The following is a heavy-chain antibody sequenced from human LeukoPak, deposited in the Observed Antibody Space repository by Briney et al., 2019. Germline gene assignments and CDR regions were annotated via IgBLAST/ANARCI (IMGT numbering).Heavy chain of an antibody. CDR3: GRGFAVVPAGLMDV. D-gene: IGHD2-2*01. CDR2: ISSSSSYI. V-gene: IGHV3-21*01. CDR1: GFTFSSYS. Sequence: GGSLRLSCAASGFTFSSYSMNWVRQAPGKGLEWVSSISSSSSYIYYADSVKGRFTIPRDNAKNSLYLQMNSLRVDDTAVYYCGRGFAVVPAGLMDVWGKGTTVTVSS. J-gene: IGHJ6*03.